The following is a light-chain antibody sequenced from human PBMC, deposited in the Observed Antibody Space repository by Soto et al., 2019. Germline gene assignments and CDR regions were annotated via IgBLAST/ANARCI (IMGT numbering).Light chain of an antibody. V-gene: IGKV3-20*01. CDR2: VAS. J-gene: IGKJ1*01. CDR1: QSVPNNF. Sequence: EIVLTQSPGTLSLSLGERATLSCRASQSVPNNFLAWYQQKPGQAPRLLIYVASSRATGIPDRFSGSGSGTDFTLTISRLEPKDSAVYHGQQYGRTPGTFGQGTKVEI. CDR3: QQYGRTPGT.